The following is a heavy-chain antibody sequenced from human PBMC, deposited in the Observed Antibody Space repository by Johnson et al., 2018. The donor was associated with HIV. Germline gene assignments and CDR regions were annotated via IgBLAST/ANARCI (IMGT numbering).Heavy chain of an antibody. CDR3: ARERGYFGNLAFDI. V-gene: IGHV3-64*07. D-gene: IGHD4-23*01. J-gene: IGHJ3*02. CDR2: ISSNGGST. Sequence: VQLVESGGGVVQPGRSLRLSCAASGFTFSTYGMHWVRQAPGQGLEYVSAISSNGGSTYYADSVKGRFTISRDNAKKSLYLQMNSLRTEDTAMYYCARERGYFGNLAFDIWGQGTMVTVSS. CDR1: GFTFSTYG.